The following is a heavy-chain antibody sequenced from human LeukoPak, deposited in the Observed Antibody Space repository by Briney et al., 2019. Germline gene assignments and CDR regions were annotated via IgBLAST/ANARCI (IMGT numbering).Heavy chain of an antibody. J-gene: IGHJ4*02. Sequence: GGSLRLSCAASGFTFSSYAMTCVRQAPGKGLEWVSIISGSGGSTSYADSVKGRFTISRDNSKNTLYLQMNSLRAEDTAVYYCTRQTDRDAYNRHWGQGTLVTVSS. CDR3: TRQTDRDAYNRH. CDR2: ISGSGGST. CDR1: GFTFSSYA. D-gene: IGHD5-24*01. V-gene: IGHV3-23*01.